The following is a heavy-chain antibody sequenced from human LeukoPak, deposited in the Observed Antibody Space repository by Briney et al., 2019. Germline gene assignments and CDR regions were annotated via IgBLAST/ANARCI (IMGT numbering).Heavy chain of an antibody. J-gene: IGHJ4*02. D-gene: IGHD4-23*01. CDR2: IKQDGSEE. CDR1: GFTFAKYW. CDR3: ARDYGGSSPFDY. V-gene: IGHV3-7*01. Sequence: GGSLRLSCAASGFTFAKYWMTWVRQSPGKGLQWVATIKQDGSEEYYVDSVEGRFTISRDNANNSLYLQMNSLRSEDTAVYYCARDYGGSSPFDYWGQGTLVTVSS.